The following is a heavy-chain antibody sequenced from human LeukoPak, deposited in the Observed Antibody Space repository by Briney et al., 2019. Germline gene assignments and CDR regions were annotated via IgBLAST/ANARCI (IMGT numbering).Heavy chain of an antibody. V-gene: IGHV4-4*07. CDR3: ARSRGTALITRFDY. J-gene: IGHJ4*02. CDR2: INPSGST. CDR1: GGSISNYY. Sequence: PSETLSLTCTVSGGSISNYYWSWIRQPAGKGLEWTGRINPSGSTNYNPSLESRVYMSVDTSKSQFSLKLNSVTAADTAVYFCARSRGTALITRFDYWGQGTLVTVSS. D-gene: IGHD5-18*01.